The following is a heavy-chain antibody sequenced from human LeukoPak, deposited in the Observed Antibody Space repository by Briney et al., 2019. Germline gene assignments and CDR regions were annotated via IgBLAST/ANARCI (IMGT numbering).Heavy chain of an antibody. CDR2: INPNSGGT. J-gene: IGHJ3*02. Sequence: GASVKVSCKASGYTFTGYYMHWVRQAPGQGLEWMGWINPNSGGTNYAQKFQGRVTMTRDTSISTAYMELSRLRSDDTAVYYCARAACSGGSCYFFDAFDIWGQGTMVTVSS. CDR1: GYTFTGYY. D-gene: IGHD2-15*01. CDR3: ARAACSGGSCYFFDAFDI. V-gene: IGHV1-2*02.